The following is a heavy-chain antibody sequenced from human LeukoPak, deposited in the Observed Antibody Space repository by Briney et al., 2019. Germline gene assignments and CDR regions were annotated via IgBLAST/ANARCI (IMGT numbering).Heavy chain of an antibody. Sequence: SETLSLTCTVSGGSISSHYWSWIRQPPGKGLEWIGYIYYSGSTNYHPSLKSRVTISVDTSKNQFSLKLSSVTAADTAVYYCARVDCTNPIEENWFDPWGQGTLVTVSS. J-gene: IGHJ5*02. D-gene: IGHD2-8*01. CDR2: IYYSGST. V-gene: IGHV4-59*11. CDR1: GGSISSHY. CDR3: ARVDCTNPIEENWFDP.